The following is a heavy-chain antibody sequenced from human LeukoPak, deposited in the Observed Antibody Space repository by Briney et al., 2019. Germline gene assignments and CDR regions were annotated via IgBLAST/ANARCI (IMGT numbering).Heavy chain of an antibody. V-gene: IGHV1-18*01. CDR3: ARDWYCSGGRCYDVFDI. CDR2: VSTYNGIT. CDR1: GYIFTSYG. D-gene: IGHD2-15*01. Sequence: GASVKVSCKASGYIFTSYGISWVRQAPGQGLEWMGWVSTYNGITSYAQKLQDRVTMTTDTSTSTAYMGLRSLRSDDTAVYYCARDWYCSGGRCYDVFDIWGQGTMVTVSS. J-gene: IGHJ3*02.